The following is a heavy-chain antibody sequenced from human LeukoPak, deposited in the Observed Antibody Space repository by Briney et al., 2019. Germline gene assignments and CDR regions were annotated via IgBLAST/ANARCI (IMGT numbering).Heavy chain of an antibody. Sequence: PGGSLRLSCAASGFTFSSYAMHWVRQAPGKGLEWVAVISYDGSNKYYADSVKGRFTISRDNSKNTLYLQMNSLRAEDTAVYYCARLGGGYDFWSGHFYGFDYWGQGTLVTVSS. D-gene: IGHD3-3*01. J-gene: IGHJ4*02. CDR3: ARLGGGYDFWSGHFYGFDY. CDR1: GFTFSSYA. V-gene: IGHV3-30-3*01. CDR2: ISYDGSNK.